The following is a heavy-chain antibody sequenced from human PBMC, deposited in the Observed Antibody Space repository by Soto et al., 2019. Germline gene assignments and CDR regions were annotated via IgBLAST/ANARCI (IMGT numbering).Heavy chain of an antibody. V-gene: IGHV3-48*03. J-gene: IGHJ5*02. CDR3: ARDGIVRGFDP. CDR1: GFTFSSYE. Sequence: EVQLVESGGGLVQPGGSLRLSSAASGFTFSSYEMNWVRQAPGKGLEWLACINTGGGTIYYADSVKGRFTISRDNAKNSLYLQMDSLRAEDTAVYYCARDGIVRGFDPWGQGTLVTVSS. D-gene: IGHD2-15*01. CDR2: INTGGGTI.